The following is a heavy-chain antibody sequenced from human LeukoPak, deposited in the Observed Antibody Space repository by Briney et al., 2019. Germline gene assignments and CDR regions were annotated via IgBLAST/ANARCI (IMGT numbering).Heavy chain of an antibody. Sequence: SETLSLTCAVYGGSFSGYYWSWIRQPPGKGLEWIGEIYHSGTTNYNPSLKNRVTISVDTSKNQFSLNLSSVTAADTAVFYCARRGVYCSGTNCYWVFDYWGQGTLVSVYS. V-gene: IGHV4-34*01. D-gene: IGHD2-2*01. CDR3: ARRGVYCSGTNCYWVFDY. J-gene: IGHJ4*02. CDR2: IYHSGTT. CDR1: GGSFSGYY.